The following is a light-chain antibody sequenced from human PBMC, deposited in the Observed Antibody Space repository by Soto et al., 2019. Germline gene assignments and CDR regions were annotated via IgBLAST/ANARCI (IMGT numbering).Light chain of an antibody. CDR1: QSISSW. J-gene: IGKJ1*01. CDR2: EAS. V-gene: IGKV1-5*03. Sequence: DIPMTQSPSTRSRSAGHSVQITCRASQSISSWLGWYQQKPGKAPKLLIYEASTLKSGVPSRFSGSGSGTEFTLTISSLQPDDFATYYCQHCNSNSEAFGQGTKVDIK. CDR3: QHCNSNSEA.